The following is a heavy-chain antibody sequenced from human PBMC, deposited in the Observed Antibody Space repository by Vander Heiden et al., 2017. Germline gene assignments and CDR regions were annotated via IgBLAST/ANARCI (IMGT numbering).Heavy chain of an antibody. D-gene: IGHD3-22*01. J-gene: IGHJ4*02. Sequence: EVQLVESGGGLVQPAAPLRLSCAASGFTFTRSSMNWVRQAPGKGLGWVSYISSSSSTIYYADSVKGRFTISRDNAKNSLYLQMNSLRDEDTAVYYCARPLTYYYDSSGYCFDYWGQGTLVTVSS. CDR3: ARPLTYYYDSSGYCFDY. CDR2: ISSSSSTI. V-gene: IGHV3-48*02. CDR1: GFTFTRSS.